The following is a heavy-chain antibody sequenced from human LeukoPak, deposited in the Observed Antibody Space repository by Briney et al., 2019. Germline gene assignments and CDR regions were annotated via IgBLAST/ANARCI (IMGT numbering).Heavy chain of an antibody. CDR2: IYPGDSDT. V-gene: IGHV5-51*01. J-gene: IGHJ4*02. CDR3: ARPSYDYGDSEGDY. CDR1: GYSFTSYW. Sequence: GESLKISCKGSGYSFTSYWIGWVRQMPGKGLEWMGIIYPGDSDTRYSPSFQGQVTMSADKSSSTAYLQWSSLKASDTAMYYCARPSYDYGDSEGDYWGQGTLVTVSS. D-gene: IGHD4-17*01.